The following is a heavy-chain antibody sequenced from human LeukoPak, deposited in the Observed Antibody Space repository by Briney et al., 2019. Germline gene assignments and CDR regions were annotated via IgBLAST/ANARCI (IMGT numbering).Heavy chain of an antibody. CDR2: IKQDGSEK. Sequence: GGSLRLSCAASGFTFSSYWMSWVRQAPGKGLEWVANIKQDGSEKYYVDSVKGRFTISKDNAKNSLYLQMNSLRDEDTAVYYCARVVFPSRVSDYWGQGTLVTASS. CDR3: ARVVFPSRVSDY. V-gene: IGHV3-7*01. CDR1: GFTFSSYW. J-gene: IGHJ4*02. D-gene: IGHD2-21*01.